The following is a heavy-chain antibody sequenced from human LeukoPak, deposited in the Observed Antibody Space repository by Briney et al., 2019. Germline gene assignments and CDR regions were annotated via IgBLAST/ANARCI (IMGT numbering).Heavy chain of an antibody. CDR1: GFTFSSYS. D-gene: IGHD4-23*01. CDR2: ISYDGSNK. Sequence: PGGSLRLSCAASGFTFSSYSMNWVRQAPGKGLEWVAVISYDGSNKYYADSVKGRFTISRDNSKNTLYLQMNSLRAEDTAVYYCARGGPYGGNSGADYWGQGTLVTVSS. CDR3: ARGGPYGGNSGADY. J-gene: IGHJ4*02. V-gene: IGHV3-30*03.